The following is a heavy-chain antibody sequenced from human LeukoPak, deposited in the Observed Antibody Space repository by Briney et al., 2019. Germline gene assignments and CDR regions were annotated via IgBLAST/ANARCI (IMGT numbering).Heavy chain of an antibody. CDR2: INPNSGGT. CDR1: GYTFTGYS. Sequence: GASVTVSCTASGYTFTGYSMHWVRQAPGQGLEWLGQINPNSGGTNYAQNFQGRVTMTRDTSVSTAYMELSRLRSDDTAVYYCGAGKPDYWGQGTLVTVSS. D-gene: IGHD6-13*01. V-gene: IGHV1-2*06. J-gene: IGHJ4*02. CDR3: GAGKPDY.